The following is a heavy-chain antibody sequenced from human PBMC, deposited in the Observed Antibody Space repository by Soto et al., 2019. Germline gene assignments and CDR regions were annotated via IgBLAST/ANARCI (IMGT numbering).Heavy chain of an antibody. CDR1: GYTLTELS. CDR2: FDPEDGET. D-gene: IGHD6-13*01. V-gene: IGHV1-24*01. Sequence: ASVKVSCKVSGYTLTELSMHWVRQAPGKGLEWMGGFDPEDGETIYAQKFQGRVTMTEDTSTDTAYMELSSLRSEDTAVYYCATDSLAYSSSWAFDYWGQGTLVTVSS. J-gene: IGHJ4*02. CDR3: ATDSLAYSSSWAFDY.